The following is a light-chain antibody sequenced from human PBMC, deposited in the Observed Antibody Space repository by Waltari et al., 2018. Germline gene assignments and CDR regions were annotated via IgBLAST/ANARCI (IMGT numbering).Light chain of an antibody. Sequence: EIVLTQSPATLSLSPGERATLSCRASQSVSSYLAWYQQKPGQAPRRLIYDASNRATGIPARFSGSGSGTDFALTISSLEPEDFAVYYCQQRLNWPITFGQGTRLEIK. CDR3: QQRLNWPIT. CDR1: QSVSSY. J-gene: IGKJ5*01. CDR2: DAS. V-gene: IGKV3-11*01.